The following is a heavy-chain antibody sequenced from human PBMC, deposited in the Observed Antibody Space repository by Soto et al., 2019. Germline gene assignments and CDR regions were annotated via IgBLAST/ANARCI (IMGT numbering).Heavy chain of an antibody. CDR3: AREIRDVWGSYRYYYFDY. D-gene: IGHD3-16*02. CDR2: IWYDGSNK. J-gene: IGHJ4*02. CDR1: GFTFSSYG. V-gene: IGHV3-33*01. Sequence: GGSLRLSCAASGFTFSSYGMHWVRQAPGKGLEWVAVIWYDGSNKYYADSVKGRFTISRDNSKNTLYLQMNSLRAEDTAVYYCAREIRDVWGSYRYYYFDYWGQGTLVTVSS.